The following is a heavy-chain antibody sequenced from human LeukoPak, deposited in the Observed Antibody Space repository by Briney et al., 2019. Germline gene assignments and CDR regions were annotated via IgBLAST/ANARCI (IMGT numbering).Heavy chain of an antibody. V-gene: IGHV1-3*01. CDR2: INAGNGDT. J-gene: IGHJ4*02. D-gene: IGHD1-26*01. Sequence: GASVKVSCKAPGYTFTSYPMHWVRQAPGQRLEWMGWINAGNGDTKYSQNFQGRVTFTSNTSATTAFMELSSLRSEDAAVYYCARDSGSGNNDYWGQGTLVTVSS. CDR1: GYTFTSYP. CDR3: ARDSGSGNNDY.